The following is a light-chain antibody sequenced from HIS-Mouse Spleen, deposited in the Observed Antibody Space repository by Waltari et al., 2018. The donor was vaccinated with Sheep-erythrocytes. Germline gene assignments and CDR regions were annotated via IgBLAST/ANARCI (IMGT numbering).Light chain of an antibody. J-gene: IGLJ1*01. V-gene: IGLV2-11*01. CDR1: SSDVGGYNY. CDR2: DVS. Sequence: QSALTQPRSVSGSPGQSVTISCTGTSSDVGGYNYVSWYQQHPGKAPKLMIYDVSKRPSGVPDRFSGSKSGTTPALTISGLQAEDEADYYCCSYAGSYNHVFATGTKVTVL. CDR3: CSYAGSYNHV.